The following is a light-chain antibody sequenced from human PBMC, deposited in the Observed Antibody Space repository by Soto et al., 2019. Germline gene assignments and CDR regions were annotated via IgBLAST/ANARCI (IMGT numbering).Light chain of an antibody. V-gene: IGKV3-11*01. CDR2: DAS. CDR3: QQYNSYRWT. CDR1: QSVSTY. Sequence: EIVLTQSPGTLSLTPGERATLSSRDSQSVSTYLAWYQQKPGQAPRLLIYDASNRATGIPARFSGSGSGTEFTLTISSLQPDDFATYYCQQYNSYRWTFGQGTKVDI. J-gene: IGKJ1*01.